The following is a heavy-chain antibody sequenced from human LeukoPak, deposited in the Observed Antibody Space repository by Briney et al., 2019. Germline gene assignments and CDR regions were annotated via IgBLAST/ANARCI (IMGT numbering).Heavy chain of an antibody. Sequence: GGSLRLSCAASGFTFSSYAMSWVRQAPGKGLEWVSAISGSGGSTYYADSVKGRFTISRDNSKNTLYLQMNSLRAEDTAVYYCAARRLGYCSGGSCFEVPDYWGQGTLVTVSS. CDR1: GFTFSSYA. J-gene: IGHJ4*02. CDR3: AARRLGYCSGGSCFEVPDY. D-gene: IGHD2-15*01. V-gene: IGHV3-23*01. CDR2: ISGSGGST.